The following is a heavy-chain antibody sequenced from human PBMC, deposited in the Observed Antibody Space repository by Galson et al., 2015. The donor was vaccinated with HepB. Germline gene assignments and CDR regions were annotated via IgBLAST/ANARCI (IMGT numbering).Heavy chain of an antibody. D-gene: IGHD3-3*01. CDR3: AGTIFGVVITYMDV. Sequence: SLRLSCAASGFTFSSYAMSWVRQAPGKGLEWVSAISGSGGSTYYADSVKGRFTISRDNSKNTLYLQMNSLRAEDTAVYYCAGTIFGVVITYMDVWGKGTTVTVSS. CDR1: GFTFSSYA. J-gene: IGHJ6*03. V-gene: IGHV3-23*01. CDR2: ISGSGGST.